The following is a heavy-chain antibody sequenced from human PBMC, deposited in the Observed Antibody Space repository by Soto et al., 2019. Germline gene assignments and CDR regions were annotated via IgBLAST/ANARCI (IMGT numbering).Heavy chain of an antibody. Sequence: QVQLQESGPGLVKPSGTLSLTCAVSGDSIGSSNWWSWVRQPPGKGLEWIGEIYHSGATNYSPSRRRRVNLSLELSNNQFSLSLTSETAADASVYYCAGSPVGVVETPLYDYWGQGRLVTVSS. CDR3: AGSPVGVVETPLYDY. CDR1: GDSIGSSNW. J-gene: IGHJ4*02. CDR2: IYHSGAT. V-gene: IGHV4-4*02. D-gene: IGHD3-22*01.